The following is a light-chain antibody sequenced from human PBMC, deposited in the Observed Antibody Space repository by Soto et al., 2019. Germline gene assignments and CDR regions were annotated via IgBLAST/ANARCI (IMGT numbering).Light chain of an antibody. CDR3: AAWDDSLYGWV. J-gene: IGLJ3*02. CDR2: YNN. Sequence: QSVLTQPPSASGTPGQRVTISCCGSSSNIGSNTVNWYQQLPGTAPTLLIYYNNQRPSGVPDRFSGSKSGTSASLAISGLQSEDEAHYYCAAWDDSLYGWVFGGGTKLTVL. V-gene: IGLV1-44*01. CDR1: SSNIGSNT.